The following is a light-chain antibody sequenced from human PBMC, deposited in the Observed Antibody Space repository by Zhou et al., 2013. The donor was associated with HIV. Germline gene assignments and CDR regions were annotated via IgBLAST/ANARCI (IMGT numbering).Light chain of an antibody. V-gene: IGKV1-16*01. CDR3: QQYNNWPPHT. J-gene: IGKJ2*01. Sequence: DIQMTQSPSFMSASVGGRVTISCRASEDIDTSIAWYQQRPGRGPDLLIYGASNLQGGVPSRFSGSGSGTDFTLTISSLQSEDFAVYYCQQYNNWPPHTFGQGTKLQIK. CDR1: EDIDTS. CDR2: GAS.